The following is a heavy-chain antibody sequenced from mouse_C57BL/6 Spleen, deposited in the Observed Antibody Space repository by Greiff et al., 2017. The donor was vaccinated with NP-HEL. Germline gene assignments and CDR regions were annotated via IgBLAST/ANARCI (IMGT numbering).Heavy chain of an antibody. CDR1: GYSFTSYW. J-gene: IGHJ4*01. CDR2: INPSSGYT. CDR3: ARNLYYAMDY. V-gene: IGHV1-7*01. Sequence: QVQLKQSGAELAKPGASVTLSCKASGYSFTSYWMHWVHQRPGQGLEWIGYINPSSGYTKYNQKVKDKATLTADKSSSTAYMQLSRLTYEDSAVYYCARNLYYAMDYWGQGTSVTVSS.